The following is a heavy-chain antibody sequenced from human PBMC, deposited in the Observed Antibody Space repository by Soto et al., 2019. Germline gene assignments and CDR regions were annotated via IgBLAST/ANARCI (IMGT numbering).Heavy chain of an antibody. D-gene: IGHD3-3*01. V-gene: IGHV3-30-3*01. Sequence: QVQLVESGGGVVQPGRSLRLSCAASGFTFSSYAMHWVRQAPGKGLEWVAVISYDGSNKYYADSVKGRFTISRDNSQNSVYLQMNSVRAEDTAVYYCARDLKGYYDFWSGYYIHYWGQGTLVTVSS. CDR3: ARDLKGYYDFWSGYYIHY. CDR1: GFTFSSYA. J-gene: IGHJ4*02. CDR2: ISYDGSNK.